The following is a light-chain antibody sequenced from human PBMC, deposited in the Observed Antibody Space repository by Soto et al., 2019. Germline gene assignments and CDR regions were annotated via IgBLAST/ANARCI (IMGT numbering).Light chain of an antibody. CDR3: QQYGSSPVT. J-gene: IGKJ1*01. Sequence: EIVLTQSPGTLSLSPGERATLSCRASQSVSSSYLAWYQRKPGQAPRLLIYGASSRATGIPDRFSGSGSGTDFTLSISRLEPEDFAMYYCQQYGSSPVTFGQGTKVDIK. V-gene: IGKV3-20*01. CDR1: QSVSSSY. CDR2: GAS.